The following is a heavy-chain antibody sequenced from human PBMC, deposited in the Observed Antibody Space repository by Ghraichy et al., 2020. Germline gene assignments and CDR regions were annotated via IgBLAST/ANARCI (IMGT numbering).Heavy chain of an antibody. J-gene: IGHJ4*02. CDR2: IYYSGST. D-gene: IGHD3-3*01. CDR1: GGSISSYY. CDR3: ARGEYDFWSGYSVDY. Sequence: SQTLSLTCTVSGGSISSYYWSWIRQPPGKGLEWIGYIYYSGSTNYNPSLKSRVTISVDTSKNQFSLKLSSVTAADTAVYYCARGEYDFWSGYSVDYWGQGTLVTVSS. V-gene: IGHV4-59*01.